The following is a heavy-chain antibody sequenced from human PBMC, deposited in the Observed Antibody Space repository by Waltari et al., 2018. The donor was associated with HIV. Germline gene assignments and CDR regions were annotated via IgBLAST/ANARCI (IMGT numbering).Heavy chain of an antibody. CDR2: ITEDSGA. Sequence: QVVDSGGGLVQPGGSLRLSCLASGSNVRTNYLGWVRKAPGKGLEWLLLITEDSGALYADSVNGRFSISIDIYRNTVYIQMDSLRAADAAVYYCVRERYTVKKTAYYFDYWGQGTRGTVSS. V-gene: IGHV3-66*01. CDR3: VRERYTVKKTAYYFDY. CDR1: GSNVRTNY. J-gene: IGHJ4*02. D-gene: IGHD4-17*01.